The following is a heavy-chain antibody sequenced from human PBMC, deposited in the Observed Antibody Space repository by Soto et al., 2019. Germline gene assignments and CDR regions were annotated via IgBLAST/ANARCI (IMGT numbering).Heavy chain of an antibody. D-gene: IGHD3-9*01. CDR3: ARSHYDILTGTTNWFDP. Sequence: QVQLVQSGAEVKKPGSSVKVSCKASGGTFSSYAISWVRQAPEQGLEWMGGIIPIFGTANYAQKFQGRVTITADESTSTAYIELSSLRSEDTVVYYCARSHYDILTGTTNWFDPWGQGTLVTVSS. CDR2: IIPIFGTA. CDR1: GGTFSSYA. J-gene: IGHJ5*02. V-gene: IGHV1-69*01.